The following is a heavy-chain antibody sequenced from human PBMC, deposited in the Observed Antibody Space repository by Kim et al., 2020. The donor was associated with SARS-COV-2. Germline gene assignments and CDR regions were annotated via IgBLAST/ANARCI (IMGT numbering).Heavy chain of an antibody. D-gene: IGHD3-10*01. V-gene: IGHV3-23*01. CDR3: AKSASSGSYNVDY. J-gene: IGHJ4*02. Sequence: VDAVKGQFTISREHSKNTLYLQRNSLRAEDTAVYYCAKSASSGSYNVDYWGQGTLVTVSS.